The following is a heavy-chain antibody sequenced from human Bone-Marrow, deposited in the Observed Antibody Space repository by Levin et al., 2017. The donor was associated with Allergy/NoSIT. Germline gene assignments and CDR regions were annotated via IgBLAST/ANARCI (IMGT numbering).Heavy chain of an antibody. V-gene: IGHV3-30*18. D-gene: IGHD5-12*01. J-gene: IGHJ4*02. CDR2: ISYDGSNK. Sequence: LSLTCAASGFTFSSYGMHWVRQAPGKGLEWVAVISYDGSNKYYADSVKGRFTISRDNSKNTLYLQMNSLRAEDTAVYYCSKSGYSGYDPTPYYFDYWGQGTLVTVSS. CDR3: SKSGYSGYDPTPYYFDY. CDR1: GFTFSSYG.